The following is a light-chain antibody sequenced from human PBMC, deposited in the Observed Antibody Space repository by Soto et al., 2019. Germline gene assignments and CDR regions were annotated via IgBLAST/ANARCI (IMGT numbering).Light chain of an antibody. CDR1: RSDVGAYNY. Sequence: QSALTQPASVSGSPGQSIAISCTGTRSDVGAYNYVSWYQQHPGKAPKLMISEVTNLPSGVSDRFSGSKSGNTASLTISGLQAEDEADYYCSSFTSRFTFVFGTGTKLTVL. J-gene: IGLJ1*01. V-gene: IGLV2-14*01. CDR2: EVT. CDR3: SSFTSRFTFV.